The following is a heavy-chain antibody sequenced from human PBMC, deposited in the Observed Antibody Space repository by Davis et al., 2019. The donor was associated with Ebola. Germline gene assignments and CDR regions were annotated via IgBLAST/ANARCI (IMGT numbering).Heavy chain of an antibody. J-gene: IGHJ6*04. Sequence: MPSETLSPTCTVPGGPISSGDYYWSWNCQPPGKGLEWIGYIYYSGNTYYNPSLKSRVTISLDTSKNQFSLKLNSVTAADTAVYYCARGWPSTVTTDYYGMDVWGKGTTVTVSS. V-gene: IGHV4-30-4*01. CDR3: ARGWPSTVTTDYYGMDV. CDR2: IYYSGNT. D-gene: IGHD4-17*01. CDR1: GGPISSGDYY.